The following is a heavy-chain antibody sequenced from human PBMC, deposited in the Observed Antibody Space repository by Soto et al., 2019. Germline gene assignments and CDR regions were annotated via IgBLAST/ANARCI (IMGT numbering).Heavy chain of an antibody. CDR3: ASLVGVSYGDYDAFDI. V-gene: IGHV1-18*01. Sequence: ASVKVSCKASGGTFSSYAISGVRQAPGQGLEWMGWISANNGKTNYAQKLQGRVTMTTDTSTSTAYMELRSLRSDDTAVYYCASLVGVSYGDYDAFDIWGQGTMVTVSS. J-gene: IGHJ3*02. CDR2: ISANNGKT. CDR1: GGTFSSYA. D-gene: IGHD4-17*01.